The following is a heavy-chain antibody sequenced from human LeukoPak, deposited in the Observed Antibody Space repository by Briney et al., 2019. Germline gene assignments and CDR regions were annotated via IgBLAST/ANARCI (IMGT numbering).Heavy chain of an antibody. CDR2: ISYDGSNK. CDR3: ARGEYRSSWYVDY. CDR1: GFTFSSYA. J-gene: IGHJ4*02. D-gene: IGHD6-13*01. V-gene: IGHV3-30-3*01. Sequence: GGSLRLSCAASGFTFSSYAMHWVRQAPGKGLEWVAVISYDGSNKHYADSVKGRFTISRDNSKNTLYLQMNSLRAEDTAVYYCARGEYRSSWYVDYWGQGTLVTVSS.